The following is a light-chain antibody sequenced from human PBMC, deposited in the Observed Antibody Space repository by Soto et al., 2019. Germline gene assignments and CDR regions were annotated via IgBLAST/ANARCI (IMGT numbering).Light chain of an antibody. Sequence: EIVLTQSPATLSLSPWERATLSCRSSQSVSSYLAWYQQKPGQAPRLLIYDASSRATGIPDRFSGSGSGTDFTLTINRLEPEDFAVYYCQQYGSSPPITFGQGTRLEIK. CDR3: QQYGSSPPIT. CDR1: QSVSSY. J-gene: IGKJ5*01. V-gene: IGKV3-20*01. CDR2: DAS.